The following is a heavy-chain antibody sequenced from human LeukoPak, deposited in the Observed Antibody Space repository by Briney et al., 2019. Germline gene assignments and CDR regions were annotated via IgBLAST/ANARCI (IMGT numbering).Heavy chain of an antibody. J-gene: IGHJ4*02. CDR3: AKDTIKQWLVGG. CDR1: GFTFSSYA. Sequence: PGGSLRLSCAASGFTFSSYAMSWVRQAPGKGLEWVSTISGSGGSTYNADSVKGRFTISRDNSKNTLYLQLNSLRAEDTAVYYCAKDTIKQWLVGGWGQGTLVTVSS. D-gene: IGHD6-19*01. V-gene: IGHV3-23*01. CDR2: ISGSGGST.